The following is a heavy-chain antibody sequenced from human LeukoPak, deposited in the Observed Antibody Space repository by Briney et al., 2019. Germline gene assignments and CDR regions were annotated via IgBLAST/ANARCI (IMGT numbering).Heavy chain of an antibody. CDR1: GYTFSNYD. CDR2: MNPNSGNT. V-gene: IGHV1-8*01. CDR3: TRAVRNQLLSEY. Sequence: ASVRVSCKASGYTFSNYDVTWVRQPPGQGLGSMGWMNPNSGNTGFAQKFRGRVTMTSDASTTSAFMELMRLTSEDTAVYYCTRAVRNQLLSEYWGQGTRITVSS. D-gene: IGHD2-2*01. J-gene: IGHJ4*02.